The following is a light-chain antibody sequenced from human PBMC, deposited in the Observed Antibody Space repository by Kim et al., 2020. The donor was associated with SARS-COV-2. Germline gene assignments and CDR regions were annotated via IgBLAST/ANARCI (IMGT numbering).Light chain of an antibody. J-gene: IGLJ2*01. CDR3: QSYDSSLSGVV. CDR2: GNS. Sequence: QSVLTQPPSVSGAPGQRVTISCTGSSSNIGAGYDVHWYQQLPGTAPKLLIYGNSNRPSGVPDRFSGSKSGTSASLAITGLQAEDEADYYCQSYDSSLSGVVCGGGTQLTFL. V-gene: IGLV1-40*01. CDR1: SSNIGAGYD.